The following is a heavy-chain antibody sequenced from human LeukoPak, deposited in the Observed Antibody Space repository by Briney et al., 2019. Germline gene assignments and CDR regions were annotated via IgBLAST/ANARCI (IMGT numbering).Heavy chain of an antibody. V-gene: IGHV3-74*01. D-gene: IGHD6-13*01. Sequence: GGSLRLSCAASGFTFSRYYMHWVRQAPGKGLVWVSRINSDGSSTTYADSVKGRFTISRDNAENTLYLQMNSLKVEDTAVYYCTRVFVGDEYSSSGYWGQGTLVTVSS. J-gene: IGHJ4*02. CDR3: TRVFVGDEYSSSGY. CDR2: INSDGSST. CDR1: GFTFSRYY.